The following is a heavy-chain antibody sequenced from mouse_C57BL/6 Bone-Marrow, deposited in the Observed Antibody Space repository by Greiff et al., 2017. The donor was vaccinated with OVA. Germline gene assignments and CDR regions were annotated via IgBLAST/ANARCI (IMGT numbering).Heavy chain of an antibody. J-gene: IGHJ1*03. CDR1: GYTFTDHT. V-gene: IGHV1-78*01. D-gene: IGHD2-2*01. CDR2: IYPRDGST. CDR3: ARWLWLRQENWDFDD. Sequence: VQLQESDAELVKPGASVTLSCKVSGYTFTDHTIHWMKQRPEQGLVWIGYIYPRDGSTKYNEKFKGKATLTADKSSSTAYMQLNSLTSEDSAVYVCARWLWLRQENWDFDDWGTGTTVTVSS.